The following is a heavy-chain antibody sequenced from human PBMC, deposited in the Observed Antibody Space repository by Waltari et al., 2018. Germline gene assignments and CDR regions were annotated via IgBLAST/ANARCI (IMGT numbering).Heavy chain of an antibody. D-gene: IGHD3-3*01. CDR3: ARQDFWSGYYTIDY. CDR2: TYHSGTT. Sequence: QLQLQESGPGLVKASEPLSLPCNVSGGSIGRSNYYWGWIRQPPGKGLEWIGNTYHSGTTYYNPSLKSRVAISVDTSKNQFSRKVSSMTATDTAIYYCARQDFWSGYYTIDYWGQGTLVTVSS. J-gene: IGHJ4*02. V-gene: IGHV4-39*01. CDR1: GGSIGRSNYY.